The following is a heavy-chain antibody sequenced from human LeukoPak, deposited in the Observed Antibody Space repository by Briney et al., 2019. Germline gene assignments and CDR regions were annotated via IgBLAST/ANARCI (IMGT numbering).Heavy chain of an antibody. J-gene: IGHJ6*03. D-gene: IGHD2-2*02. V-gene: IGHV1-69*13. Sequence: SVKVSCKASGGTFTSYAISWVRQAPGQGLEWMGGIIPIFRTANYAQKFHGRVTITADESTSTAYMELSSLRSEDTAVYYCARESGSKYQLLYVHYYYYMDVWGKGTTVTVSS. CDR2: IIPIFRTA. CDR1: GGTFTSYA. CDR3: ARESGSKYQLLYVHYYYYMDV.